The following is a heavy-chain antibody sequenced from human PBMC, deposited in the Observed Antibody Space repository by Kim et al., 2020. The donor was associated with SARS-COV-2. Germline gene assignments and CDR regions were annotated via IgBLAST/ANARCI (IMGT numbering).Heavy chain of an antibody. CDR1: GFTFSTYA. Sequence: GGSLRPSCAASGFTFSTYAMNWVRQAPGKGLEWVSGISGSGDSTYYADSVRGRFTVSRDNSKNALYLQMNSLRVEDTAVYYCAKRYSYADVTPTFGNWGQGTLVTVSS. J-gene: IGHJ4*02. CDR2: ISGSGDST. D-gene: IGHD3-9*01. V-gene: IGHV3-23*01. CDR3: AKRYSYADVTPTFGN.